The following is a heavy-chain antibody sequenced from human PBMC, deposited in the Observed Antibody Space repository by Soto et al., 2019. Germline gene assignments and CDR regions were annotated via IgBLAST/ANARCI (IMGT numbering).Heavy chain of an antibody. CDR1: GGSISSDY. V-gene: IGHV4-59*01. D-gene: IGHD3-10*01. CDR2: IYYSGST. J-gene: IGHJ4*02. Sequence: PAETLSLTCTVSGGSISSDYWSWIRQPPGKGLEWIGYIYYSGSTDYNPSLKSRVTISVDTSKNQFSLKLSSVTAADTAVYYCASTEGYYYGSGSYGMEYWGQGTLVTVSS. CDR3: ASTEGYYYGSGSYGMEY.